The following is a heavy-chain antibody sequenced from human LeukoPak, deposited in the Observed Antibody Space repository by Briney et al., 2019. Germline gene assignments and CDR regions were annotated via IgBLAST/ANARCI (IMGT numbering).Heavy chain of an antibody. J-gene: IGHJ4*02. CDR3: ARRDSRVNDY. D-gene: IGHD3-22*01. CDR1: GGSISSYY. Sequence: PSETLSLTCTVSGGSISSYYWGWIRQPPGKGLEWIGSIYYSGSTYYNPSLKSRVTISVDTSKNQFSLKLSSVTAADTAVYYCARRDSRVNDYWGQGTLVTVSS. V-gene: IGHV4-39*01. CDR2: IYYSGST.